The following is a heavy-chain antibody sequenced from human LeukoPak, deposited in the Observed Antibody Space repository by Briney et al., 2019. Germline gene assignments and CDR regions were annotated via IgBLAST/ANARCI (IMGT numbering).Heavy chain of an antibody. Sequence: ASVKVSCKTSAFTFTAYYIHWVRQAPGQGLQWMGWINPKTGGTNFAQKFQGKVTMTRDTSINTAYMELSSLISDDTAFYYCARGASPYGSGSHYSHYWGQGTLVTVSS. CDR1: AFTFTAYY. J-gene: IGHJ4*02. CDR3: ARGASPYGSGSHYSHY. V-gene: IGHV1-2*02. CDR2: INPKTGGT. D-gene: IGHD3-10*01.